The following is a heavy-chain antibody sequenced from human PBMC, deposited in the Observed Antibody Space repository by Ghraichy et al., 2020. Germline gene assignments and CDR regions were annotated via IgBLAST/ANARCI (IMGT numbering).Heavy chain of an antibody. D-gene: IGHD7-27*01. CDR3: ARVKINTGLDALDI. CDR2: IYYSGTT. V-gene: IGHV4-30-4*01. CDR1: GGSISGDYY. J-gene: IGHJ3*02. Sequence: SETLSLTCTVSGGSISGDYYWSWIRQPPGKGLEWIGYIYYSGTTYYNPSLKSRSTISVDTSKNQFSLILSSVTAADTAVYYCARVKINTGLDALDIWGQGTMVNVSS.